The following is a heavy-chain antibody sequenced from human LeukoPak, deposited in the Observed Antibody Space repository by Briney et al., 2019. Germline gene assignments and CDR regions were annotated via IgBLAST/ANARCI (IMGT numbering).Heavy chain of an antibody. CDR2: ITSSGSSM. Sequence: GGSLRLSCAASGFTFSDHYMTWIRRTPGNGLEWVSYITSSGSSMYYADSVKGRFTISRDNAVNSLYLQMNSLRAEDTAVYYCARGHYGLDVWGQGTTVTVSS. J-gene: IGHJ6*02. CDR1: GFTFSDHY. V-gene: IGHV3-11*01. CDR3: ARGHYGLDV.